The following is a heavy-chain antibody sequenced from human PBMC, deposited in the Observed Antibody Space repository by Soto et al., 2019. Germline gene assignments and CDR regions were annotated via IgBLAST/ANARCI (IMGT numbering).Heavy chain of an antibody. J-gene: IGHJ4*02. D-gene: IGHD3-22*01. CDR1: GFTFSSYG. Sequence: QVQLVESGGGVVQPGRSLRLSCAASGFTFSSYGMHWVRQAPGKGLEWVAVISYDGSNKYYADSVKGRFTIARDNSKNTLYLQINSLRAEDTAVYYCAKASRITMIVAPFDYWGQGTLVTVSS. CDR2: ISYDGSNK. CDR3: AKASRITMIVAPFDY. V-gene: IGHV3-30*18.